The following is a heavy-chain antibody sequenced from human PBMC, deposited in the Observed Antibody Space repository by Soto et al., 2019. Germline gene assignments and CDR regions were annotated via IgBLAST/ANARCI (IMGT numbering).Heavy chain of an antibody. CDR1: GDXVCSNSGA. J-gene: IGHJ4*02. CDR2: TYYRSKWYN. Sequence: XQXLSLTCAISGDXVCSNSGAWNWIRQSSSRGLEWLGRTYYRSKWYNDYAVSVKSRITINPDTSKNQFSLQLNSVPTEETAVYYCARAVVIAAAGEWNFDYWGQGTLGTVSS. V-gene: IGHV6-1*01. D-gene: IGHD6-13*01. CDR3: ARAVVIAAAGEWNFDY.